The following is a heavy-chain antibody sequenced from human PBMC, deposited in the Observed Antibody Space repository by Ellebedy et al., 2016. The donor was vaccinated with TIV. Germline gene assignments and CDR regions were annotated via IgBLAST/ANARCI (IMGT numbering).Heavy chain of an antibody. V-gene: IGHV1-2*02. Sequence: ASVKVSXXASGYTFTGYYMHWVRQAPGQGLEWMGWINPNSGGTNYAQKFQGRVTMTRDTSISTAYMELSRLRSDDTAVYYCARAIVVVAATPGQYFDYWGQGTLVTVSS. CDR1: GYTFTGYY. D-gene: IGHD2-15*01. CDR2: INPNSGGT. J-gene: IGHJ4*02. CDR3: ARAIVVVAATPGQYFDY.